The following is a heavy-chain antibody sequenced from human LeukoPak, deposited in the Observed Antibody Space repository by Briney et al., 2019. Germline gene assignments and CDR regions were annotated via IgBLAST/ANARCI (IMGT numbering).Heavy chain of an antibody. CDR1: GGSISSSDYD. CDR3: ARDEWGWFDP. V-gene: IGHV4-61*02. CDR2: IYTSGRT. Sequence: SETLSLTCTVSGGSISSSDYDWRWIRQPGGKGLEWIERIYTSGRTNKNPSLKIRLTISVDTSKNQFSLKLSSVTAADTAVYYCARDEWGWFDPWGQGTLVTVSS. J-gene: IGHJ5*02. D-gene: IGHD1-26*01.